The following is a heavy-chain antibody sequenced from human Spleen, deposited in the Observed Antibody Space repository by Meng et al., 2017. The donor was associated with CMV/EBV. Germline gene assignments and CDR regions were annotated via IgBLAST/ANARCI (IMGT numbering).Heavy chain of an antibody. CDR3: ARELVVVVVPAAPGY. Sequence: GESLKISCAASGFTFSSYAMHWVRQAPGKGLERVAVISYDGNNKYYADSVKGRFTISSDNSNNTLYLQMNSLRAEDTAVYYCARELVVVVVPAAPGYWGQGTLVTVSS. V-gene: IGHV3-30-3*01. J-gene: IGHJ4*02. CDR2: ISYDGNNK. D-gene: IGHD2-2*01. CDR1: GFTFSSYA.